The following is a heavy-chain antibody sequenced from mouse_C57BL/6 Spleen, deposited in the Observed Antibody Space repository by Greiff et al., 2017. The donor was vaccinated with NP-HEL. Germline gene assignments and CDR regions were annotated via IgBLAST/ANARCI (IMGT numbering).Heavy chain of an antibody. CDR2: IYPGDGDT. Sequence: QVQLQQSGPELVKPGASVKISCKASGYAFSSSWMNWVKQRPGKGLEWIGRIYPGDGDTNYNGKFKGKATLTADKSSSTAYMQLSSLTSEDSAVYFCASLLRDGAMDYWGQGTSVTVSS. CDR1: GYAFSSSW. V-gene: IGHV1-82*01. D-gene: IGHD1-1*01. CDR3: ASLLRDGAMDY. J-gene: IGHJ4*01.